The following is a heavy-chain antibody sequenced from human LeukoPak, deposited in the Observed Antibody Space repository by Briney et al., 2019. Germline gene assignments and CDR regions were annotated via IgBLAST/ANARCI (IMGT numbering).Heavy chain of an antibody. V-gene: IGHV3-23*01. D-gene: IGHD3-10*01. CDR1: GFTFMNYV. Sequence: WGSLRLSCSGSGFTFMNYVMAWVRQAPGKGLEWVSSIRLGGGLTHSADPVKGRFIISRDMNTLFLQMNNLRPEDTAMYYCARKITMVRGPLIKGYFDLWGRGTLVSVSS. CDR3: ARKITMVRGPLIKGYFDL. CDR2: IRLGGGLT. J-gene: IGHJ2*01.